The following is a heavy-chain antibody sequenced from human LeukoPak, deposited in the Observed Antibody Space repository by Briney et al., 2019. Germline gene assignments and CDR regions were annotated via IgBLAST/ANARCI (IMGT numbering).Heavy chain of an antibody. Sequence: GGSLRLSCAASGFTFDDYGMSWVRQAPGKGLEWVSGINWNGGSTGYADSVKGRFTISRDNAKNSLYLQMNSLRAEDTAVYYCARGPEYCTNGVCYYYYYYYMDVWGKGTTVTVSS. CDR1: GFTFDDYG. CDR2: INWNGGST. J-gene: IGHJ6*03. V-gene: IGHV3-20*04. CDR3: ARGPEYCTNGVCYYYYYYYMDV. D-gene: IGHD2-8*01.